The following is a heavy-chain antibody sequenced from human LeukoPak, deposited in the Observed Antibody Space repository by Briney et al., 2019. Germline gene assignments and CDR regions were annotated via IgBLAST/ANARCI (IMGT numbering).Heavy chain of an antibody. CDR1: GFTFSSYS. V-gene: IGHV3-21*01. J-gene: IGHJ4*02. Sequence: GGSLRLSCAASGFTFSSYSMNWVRQAPGKVLEWVSSISSSSYIYYADSVKGRFTISRDNAKNSLYLQMNSLRAEDTAVYYCARGGMYSSGGGDYFDYWGQGTLVTVSS. D-gene: IGHD6-19*01. CDR2: ISSSSYI. CDR3: ARGGMYSSGGGDYFDY.